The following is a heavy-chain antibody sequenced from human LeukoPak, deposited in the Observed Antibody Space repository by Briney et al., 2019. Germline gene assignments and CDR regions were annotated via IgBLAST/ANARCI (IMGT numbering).Heavy chain of an antibody. CDR2: INPSGGST. CDR1: GYTFTSYY. J-gene: IGHJ4*02. V-gene: IGHV1-46*01. Sequence: ASVKVSCKASGYTFTSYYMHWVRQAPGQGLEWMGIINPSGGSTSYAQKFQGRVTMTRDMSTSTVYMELSSLRSEDTAVYYCARAYYDFWSGYYKGAGYWGQGTLVTVPS. D-gene: IGHD3-3*01. CDR3: ARAYYDFWSGYYKGAGY.